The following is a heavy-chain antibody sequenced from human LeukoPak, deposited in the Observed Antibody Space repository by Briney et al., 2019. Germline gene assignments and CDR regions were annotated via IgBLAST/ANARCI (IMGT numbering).Heavy chain of an antibody. Sequence: ASVKVSCKASGYTFTSYAMHWVRQAPGQRLEWMGWINAGNGNTKYSQKFQGRVTITRDTSASTAYMELSSLRSEDTAVYYFARGQRLYFGSGGYNPWYFDLWGRGTLVTVSS. CDR1: GYTFTSYA. V-gene: IGHV1-3*01. D-gene: IGHD3-10*01. J-gene: IGHJ2*01. CDR3: ARGQRLYFGSGGYNPWYFDL. CDR2: INAGNGNT.